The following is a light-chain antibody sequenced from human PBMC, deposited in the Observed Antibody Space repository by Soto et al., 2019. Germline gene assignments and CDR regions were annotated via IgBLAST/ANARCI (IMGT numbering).Light chain of an antibody. Sequence: QSVLTHPASLSCSPLQSITISCTVTSSDVGAYNRVSWYQQHPGQAPKVIIYEVSNRPSGVSNRFSGSKSGNTASLTISGLQAEDEADYYCNAFTTTSTYVFGTGTKVTVL. CDR3: NAFTTTSTYV. CDR1: SSDVGAYNR. V-gene: IGLV2-14*01. J-gene: IGLJ1*01. CDR2: EVS.